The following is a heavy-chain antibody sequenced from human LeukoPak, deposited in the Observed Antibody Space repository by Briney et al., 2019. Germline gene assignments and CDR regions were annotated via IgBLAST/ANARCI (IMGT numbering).Heavy chain of an antibody. D-gene: IGHD1-26*01. CDR3: ARVSGSYFYYFDY. CDR2: IYYSGST. Sequence: KPSETLSLTCIVSGGSISSYYWSWIRQPPGKGLEWIGYIYYSGSTNYNPSLKSRVTISVDTSKNQFSLKLSSVTAADTAVYYCARVSGSYFYYFDYWGQGTLVTVSS. J-gene: IGHJ4*02. CDR1: GGSISSYY. V-gene: IGHV4-59*01.